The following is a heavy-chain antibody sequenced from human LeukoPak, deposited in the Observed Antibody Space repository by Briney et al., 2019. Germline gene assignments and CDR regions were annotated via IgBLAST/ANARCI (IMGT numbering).Heavy chain of an antibody. CDR1: GGSFSGYY. J-gene: IGHJ5*02. D-gene: IGHD3-10*01. V-gene: IGHV4-34*01. CDR2: INHSGST. CDR3: ARHPPYYYGSGSWFDP. Sequence: PSETLSLTCAVYGGSFSGYYWSWIRQPPGKGLEWIGEINHSGSTNYNPSLKSRVTISVDTSKNQFSLKLSSVTAADTAVYYCARHPPYYYGSGSWFDPWGQGTLVTVSS.